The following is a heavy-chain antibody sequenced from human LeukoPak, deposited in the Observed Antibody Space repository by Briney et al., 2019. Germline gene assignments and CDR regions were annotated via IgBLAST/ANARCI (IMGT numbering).Heavy chain of an antibody. CDR2: IYPGDSET. D-gene: IGHD2-15*01. CDR3: ARPNSYCSGGSCYDY. Sequence: GESLKISCKGSGYIFTSYWIGWVRQMLGKGLEWMGIIYPGDSETRYSPSFQGQVTISADKSISTAYLQWSSLKASDTAMYYCARPNSYCSGGSCYDYWGQGTLVTVSS. J-gene: IGHJ4*02. CDR1: GYIFTSYW. V-gene: IGHV5-51*01.